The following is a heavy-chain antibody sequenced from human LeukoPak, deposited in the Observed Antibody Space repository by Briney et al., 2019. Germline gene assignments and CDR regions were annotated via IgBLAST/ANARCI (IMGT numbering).Heavy chain of an antibody. J-gene: IGHJ4*02. CDR2: ITSGRTT. V-gene: IGHV3-48*01. D-gene: IGHD6-19*01. CDR3: ARDGGWTFDY. Sequence: GGSLRLSCAASGFTFSSYSMTWVRQAPGKGLEWVSCITSGRTTYYADSVKGRFTISRDNAKNSLYLQMNSLRAEDTAVYYCARDGGWTFDYWGQGTLVTVSS. CDR1: GFTFSSYS.